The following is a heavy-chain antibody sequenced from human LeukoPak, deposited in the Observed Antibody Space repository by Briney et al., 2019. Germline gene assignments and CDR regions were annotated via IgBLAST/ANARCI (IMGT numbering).Heavy chain of an antibody. J-gene: IGHJ5*02. CDR3: AGQVYSSGSVDWFDP. CDR2: MYYSGST. V-gene: IGHV4-39*01. CDR1: GGSITSTTYY. D-gene: IGHD6-19*01. Sequence: SETLSLTCTVSGGSITSTTYYWAWIRQPPGKGLEWIGSMYYSGSTYYNPSLKSRVTISVDTSKIQFSLKLNSVTAADTAVYYCAGQVYSSGSVDWFDPWGQGTLVTVSS.